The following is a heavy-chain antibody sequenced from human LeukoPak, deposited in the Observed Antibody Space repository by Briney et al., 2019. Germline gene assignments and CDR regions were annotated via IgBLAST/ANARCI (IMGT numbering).Heavy chain of an antibody. CDR2: INPNSDGT. Sequence: RASVKVSCKASGYTFTGYYMHWVRPAPGQGLEWMGWINPNSDGTNYAQKFQGRVTITRDTSASTAYMELSSLRSEDTAVYYCARVYYGSGSSHWGRGTLVTVSS. V-gene: IGHV1-2*02. CDR3: ARVYYGSGSSH. J-gene: IGHJ4*02. D-gene: IGHD3-10*01. CDR1: GYTFTGYY.